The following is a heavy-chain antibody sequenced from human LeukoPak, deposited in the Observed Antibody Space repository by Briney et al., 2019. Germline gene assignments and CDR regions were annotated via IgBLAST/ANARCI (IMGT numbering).Heavy chain of an antibody. CDR3: ARVRTGTTSGTDY. D-gene: IGHD1-7*01. CDR2: IYYSGST. J-gene: IGHJ4*02. CDR1: GGSVRSGSYY. V-gene: IGHV4-61*01. Sequence: SETLSLTCTVSGGSVRSGSYYSSWIRQPPGKGLEWNGYIYYSGSTNYNPSLKSRVTISVDTSKNQFSLKLSSVTAADTAVYYCARVRTGTTSGTDYWGQGTLVTVSS.